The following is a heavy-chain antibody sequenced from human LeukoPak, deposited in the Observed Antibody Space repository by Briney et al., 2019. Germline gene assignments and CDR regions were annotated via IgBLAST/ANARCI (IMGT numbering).Heavy chain of an antibody. Sequence: GGPLRLSCAASGFTFSSYSMNWVRQAPGKGLEWVSSISGSNSYIYYADSMKGRFTISRDNAKNSLYLQMNSLRAEDTAVYYCARGGLDGWWLPPILSWFDPWGQGTLVTVSS. CDR1: GFTFSSYS. CDR3: ARGGLDGWWLPPILSWFDP. D-gene: IGHD5-12*01. CDR2: ISGSNSYI. V-gene: IGHV3-21*01. J-gene: IGHJ5*02.